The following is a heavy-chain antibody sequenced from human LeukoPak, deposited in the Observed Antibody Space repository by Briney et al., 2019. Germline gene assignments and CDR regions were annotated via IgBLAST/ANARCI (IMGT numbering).Heavy chain of an antibody. Sequence: PGGSLRLSCAASGFTFSSYGMHWVRQAPGKGLEWVAFIRYDGSNKYYADSVKGRFTISRDNSKNTLYLQMNSLRAEDTAVYYCASYSSGWRGYYYYGMDVWGQGTTVTVSS. V-gene: IGHV3-30*02. CDR1: GFTFSSYG. J-gene: IGHJ6*02. CDR3: ASYSSGWRGYYYYGMDV. D-gene: IGHD6-19*01. CDR2: IRYDGSNK.